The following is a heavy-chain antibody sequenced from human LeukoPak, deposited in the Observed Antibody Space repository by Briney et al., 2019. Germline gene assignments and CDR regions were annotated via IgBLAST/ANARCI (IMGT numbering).Heavy chain of an antibody. Sequence: SETLSLTCTVSGGSISSYYWSWIRQPPGKGLEWIGYIYYSGSTNYNPSLKSRVTISVDTSKNQFSLKLSSVTAADTAVYYCARAFSRPFYDAFDIWGQGTMVTVSS. CDR3: ARAFSRPFYDAFDI. V-gene: IGHV4-59*12. CDR1: GGSISSYY. J-gene: IGHJ3*02. D-gene: IGHD2/OR15-2a*01. CDR2: IYYSGST.